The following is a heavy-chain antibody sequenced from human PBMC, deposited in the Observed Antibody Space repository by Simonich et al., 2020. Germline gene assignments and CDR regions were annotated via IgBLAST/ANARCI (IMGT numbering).Heavy chain of an antibody. CDR1: GGSISSSSYY. CDR3: ARHAGFAFDI. D-gene: IGHD6-13*01. J-gene: IGHJ3*02. V-gene: IGHV4-39*01. Sequence: QLQLQESGPGLVKPSETLSLTCTVSGGSISSSSYYWGWIRQPPGKGLEWIGSIYYSGSTYYNPSLKSRVTISVDTSKNQFSLKLSSVTAADTAVDYCARHAGFAFDIWGQGTMVTVSS. CDR2: IYYSGST.